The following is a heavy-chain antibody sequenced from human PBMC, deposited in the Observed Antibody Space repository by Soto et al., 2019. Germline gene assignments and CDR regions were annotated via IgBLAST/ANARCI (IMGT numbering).Heavy chain of an antibody. J-gene: IGHJ5*02. CDR3: VREVIAVLGSIRWFEP. CDR1: GVTFRDYW. Sequence: GGSLRLSCAVSGVTFRDYWMHWLRQVPGKGLLWVSRIGPDGTSTKYADSVKGRFTISRSNPENTLYLQMNSLRAEDTGVYYCVREVIAVLGSIRWFEPWGQGTLVTV. CDR2: IGPDGTST. D-gene: IGHD6-19*01. V-gene: IGHV3-74*01.